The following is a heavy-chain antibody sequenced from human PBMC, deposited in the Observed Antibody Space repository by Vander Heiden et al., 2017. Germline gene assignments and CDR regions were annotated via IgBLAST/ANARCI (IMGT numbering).Heavy chain of an antibody. Sequence: EVQLVESGGGLVQPGGSLRLPCAASGFTFSSYWMSWGRQAPGKGLEWVANIKQDGSEKYYVDSVKGRFTISRDNAKNSLYLQMNSLRAEDTAVYYCARDSADSSGYGDAFDIWGQGTMVNVSS. CDR1: GFTFSSYW. D-gene: IGHD3-22*01. J-gene: IGHJ3*02. CDR2: IKQDGSEK. CDR3: ARDSADSSGYGDAFDI. V-gene: IGHV3-7*01.